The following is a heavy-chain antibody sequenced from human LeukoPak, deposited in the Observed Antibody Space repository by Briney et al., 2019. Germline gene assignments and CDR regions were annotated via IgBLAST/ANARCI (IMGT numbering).Heavy chain of an antibody. CDR3: ARQARGYGSGSFFGY. CDR2: ISGSGGST. D-gene: IGHD3-10*01. Sequence: GASLRLSCAASGFTFSSYAMSWVRQAPGKGLEWVSAISGSGGSTYYADSVKGRFTISRDNSKNTLYLQMNSLRAEDTAVYYCARQARGYGSGSFFGYWGQGNLVTVSS. J-gene: IGHJ4*02. V-gene: IGHV3-23*01. CDR1: GFTFSSYA.